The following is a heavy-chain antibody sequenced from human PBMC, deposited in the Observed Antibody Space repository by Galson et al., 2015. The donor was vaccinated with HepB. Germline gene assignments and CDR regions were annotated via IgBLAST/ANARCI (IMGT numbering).Heavy chain of an antibody. CDR3: ARDLQNAFDI. CDR2: IIPTGGST. V-gene: IGHV1-46*01. CDR1: GYIFTTYY. D-gene: IGHD4-11*01. Sequence: SVKVSCKASGYIFTTYYIHWVRQAPGQGLEWMGIIIPTGGSTTYAQKFQGRITMTRDTSTSTDYMELNSLRSEDTAVYYCARDLQNAFDIWGQGTMVTVSS. J-gene: IGHJ3*02.